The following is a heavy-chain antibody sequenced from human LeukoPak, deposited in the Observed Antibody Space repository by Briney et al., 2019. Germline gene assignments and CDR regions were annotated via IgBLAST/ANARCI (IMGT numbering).Heavy chain of an antibody. CDR3: AKRLPVDNWNYLGD. J-gene: IGHJ4*02. Sequence: PGRSLRLSCAASGFTFSSYGMHWVRQAPGKGLEWVAVMWYGGSNKYYADSVKGRFTISRDNSKNTLYLQMNSLGAEDTAVYYCAKRLPVDNWNYLGDWGQGTLVTVSS. CDR1: GFTFSSYG. CDR2: MWYGGSNK. V-gene: IGHV3-30*18. D-gene: IGHD1-7*01.